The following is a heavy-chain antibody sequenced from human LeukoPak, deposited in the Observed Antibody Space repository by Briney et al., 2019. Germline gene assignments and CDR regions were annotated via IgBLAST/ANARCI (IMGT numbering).Heavy chain of an antibody. J-gene: IGHJ4*02. V-gene: IGHV4-59*01. Sequence: SETLSLTCTVSGGSISSYYWSWIRQPPGKGLEWIGYIYYRGSTNYNPSLKSRLTISVDTSKNQFSLKLSSVTAADTAVYYCARVSSGWYGFDYWGQGALVTVSS. CDR2: IYYRGST. D-gene: IGHD6-19*01. CDR3: ARVSSGWYGFDY. CDR1: GGSISSYY.